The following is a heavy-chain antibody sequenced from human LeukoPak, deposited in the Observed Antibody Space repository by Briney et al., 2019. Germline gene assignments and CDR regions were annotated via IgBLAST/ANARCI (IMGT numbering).Heavy chain of an antibody. D-gene: IGHD3-16*01. CDR3: AGFGGDAFDI. CDR1: GFSFSNYA. Sequence: GGSLRLSCAVSGFSFSNYAMSWVRQFPGKGLEWVSGISGTGGNTYYADSVKGRFTISRDNSKNTLYLQMNSLRAEDTAVYYCAGFGGDAFDIWGQGTMVTVSS. J-gene: IGHJ3*02. V-gene: IGHV3-23*01. CDR2: ISGTGGNT.